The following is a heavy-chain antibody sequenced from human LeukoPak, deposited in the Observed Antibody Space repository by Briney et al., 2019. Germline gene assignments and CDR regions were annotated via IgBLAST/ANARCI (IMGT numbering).Heavy chain of an antibody. V-gene: IGHV3-7*01. J-gene: IGHJ3*02. CDR1: GGSFSGYY. CDR3: ASNLIKVLHAFDI. CDR2: IKQDGSEK. D-gene: IGHD1-1*01. Sequence: PSETLSLTCAVYGGSFSGYYWSWVRQAPGKGLEWVANIKQDGSEKYYVDSVKGRFTISRDNAKNSLYLQMNSLRAEDTAVYYCASNLIKVLHAFDIWGQGTMVTVSS.